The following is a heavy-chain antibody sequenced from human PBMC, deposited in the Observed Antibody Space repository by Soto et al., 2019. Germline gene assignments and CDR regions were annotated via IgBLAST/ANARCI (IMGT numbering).Heavy chain of an antibody. CDR1: GFIFSGSG. D-gene: IGHD3-22*01. Sequence: QVQLVESGGGVVQPGRSLRLTCAASGFIFSGSGMHWVRQAPGKGLEWVALVSNDGIRKYYGDSVKGRFTISRDNAENTLYLQMNGLRAEDTAVYYCARWVGGSMYDNSGKYDSWGQRTLVTVSS. V-gene: IGHV3-30*03. J-gene: IGHJ5*01. CDR2: VSNDGIRK. CDR3: ARWVGGSMYDNSGKYDS.